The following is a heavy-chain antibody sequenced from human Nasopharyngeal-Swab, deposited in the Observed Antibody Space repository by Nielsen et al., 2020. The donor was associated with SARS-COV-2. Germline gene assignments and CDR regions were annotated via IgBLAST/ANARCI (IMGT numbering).Heavy chain of an antibody. CDR3: ARDRSRSPYDPLTPIDY. Sequence: WIRQPPGKVLEWVSSISRSGTYINYADSVKGRFTISRDNAKNSLYLQLNSLRAGDTAVYYCARDRSRSPYDPLTPIDYWGQGTLVTVSS. D-gene: IGHD5-12*01. CDR2: ISRSGTYI. V-gene: IGHV3-21*01. J-gene: IGHJ4*02.